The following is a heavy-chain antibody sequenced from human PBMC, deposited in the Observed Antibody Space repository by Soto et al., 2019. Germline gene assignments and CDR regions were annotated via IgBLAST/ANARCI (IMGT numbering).Heavy chain of an antibody. CDR3: ARGIAAAE. V-gene: IGHV3-7*05. CDR2: IRGDGRDE. Sequence: GSLRLSCVASGFSLSSSGMNWVRQAPGKGLEWVANIRGDGRDEYFLDSVKGRFTISRDNAKNSLSLQMNSLRADDTAVYYCARGIAAAEWGQGTLVTVSS. D-gene: IGHD6-13*01. J-gene: IGHJ4*02. CDR1: GFSLSSSG.